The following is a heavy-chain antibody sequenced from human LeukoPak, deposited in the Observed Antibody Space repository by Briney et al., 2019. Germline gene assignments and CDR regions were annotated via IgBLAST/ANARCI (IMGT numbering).Heavy chain of an antibody. CDR2: ISYDGSNK. Sequence: GRSLRLSCAASGFTFSSYAMHWVRQAPGKGLEWVAVISYDGSNKYYADSVKGRFTISRDNSKNTLYLQMNSLRAEDTAVYYCAREAHSGYSSGWYFTAYYYYYYMDVWGKGTTVTVSS. D-gene: IGHD6-19*01. V-gene: IGHV3-30*04. CDR1: GFTFSSYA. J-gene: IGHJ6*03. CDR3: AREAHSGYSSGWYFTAYYYYYYMDV.